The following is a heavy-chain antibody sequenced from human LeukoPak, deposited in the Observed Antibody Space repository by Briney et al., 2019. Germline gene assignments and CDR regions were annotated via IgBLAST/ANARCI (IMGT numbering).Heavy chain of an antibody. CDR2: IYYSGNT. D-gene: IGHD5-18*01. J-gene: IGHJ4*02. CDR3: ARVGYSYGLDY. Sequence: SETLSLTCSGSGGSISSYYWSWMRQSPGKGLEWIGYIYYSGNTNYNPSLKSRVTISIDTSKNQFSLKLSSVTAADTAVYYCARVGYSYGLDYWGQGTLVSVS. V-gene: IGHV4-59*01. CDR1: GGSISSYY.